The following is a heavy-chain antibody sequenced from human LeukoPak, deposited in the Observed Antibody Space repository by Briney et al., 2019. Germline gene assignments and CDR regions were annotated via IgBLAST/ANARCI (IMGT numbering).Heavy chain of an antibody. V-gene: IGHV1-18*01. D-gene: IGHD3-10*01. J-gene: IGHJ6*02. Sequence: GASVKVSCKASAYTFTSYGISWVRQSPGQGLEWMGWISAYNGNTNYAQKLQGRVTMTTDTSTSTAYMELRSLRSDDTAVYYCARDLWFEAAGPYGIHVWRQGTTVTVSS. CDR3: ARDLWFEAAGPYGIHV. CDR2: ISAYNGNT. CDR1: AYTFTSYG.